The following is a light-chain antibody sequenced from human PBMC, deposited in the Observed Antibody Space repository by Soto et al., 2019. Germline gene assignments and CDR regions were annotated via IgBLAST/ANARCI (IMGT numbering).Light chain of an antibody. CDR3: SSYAGSNNPVI. J-gene: IGLJ2*01. V-gene: IGLV2-8*01. Sequence: QSALTQPPSASGSPGQSVAISCTGTSSDVGGYNYVSWYQQHPGKAPKLMIYDVTERPPGVPDRFSGSKSGNTASLTVAGLQDEDEADYYCSSYAGSNNPVIFGGGTTLTVL. CDR2: DVT. CDR1: SSDVGGYNY.